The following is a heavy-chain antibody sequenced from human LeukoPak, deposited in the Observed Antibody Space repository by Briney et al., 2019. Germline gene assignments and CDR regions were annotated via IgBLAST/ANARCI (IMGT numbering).Heavy chain of an antibody. J-gene: IGHJ5*01. CDR1: GCTFSSYA. Sequence: SVKVSCQASGCTFSSYAISWVRQAPGQGLEWMGGIIPIFGTANYAQKVQGRVTITTDESTSTAYMELSSLRSEDTDVYYCARVFLAAAGVNWFDSWGQGTLVTVSS. CDR2: IIPIFGTA. V-gene: IGHV1-69*05. D-gene: IGHD6-13*01. CDR3: ARVFLAAAGVNWFDS.